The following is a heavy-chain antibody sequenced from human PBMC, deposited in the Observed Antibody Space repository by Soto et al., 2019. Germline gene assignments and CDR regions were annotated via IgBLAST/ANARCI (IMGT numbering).Heavy chain of an antibody. Sequence: RGDSLKISCKGSGYSFTGYWIGWVRQMPGKGLESMGIIYPGDSDTRYSPSFQGQVTISADKSISTAYLQWSSLKASDTAMYYCARTAAAGKYYYGMDVWGPGTTATVPS. V-gene: IGHV5-51*01. CDR3: ARTAAAGKYYYGMDV. J-gene: IGHJ6*02. CDR1: GYSFTGYW. D-gene: IGHD6-13*01. CDR2: IYPGDSDT.